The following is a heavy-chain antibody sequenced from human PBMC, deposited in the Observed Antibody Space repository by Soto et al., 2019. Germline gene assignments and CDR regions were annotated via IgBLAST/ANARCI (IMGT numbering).Heavy chain of an antibody. CDR2: IRPDNGNR. CDR3: ARDTESNRYND. V-gene: IGHV1-18*01. Sequence: ASVKVSCKTSGYTFSTSGISWVRQAPGQGLEWVGWIRPDNGNRKSAQRLQGRVTLTTDTSASTAYMELGSLTSDDTAMCYCARDTESNRYNDWGQGTLVTVSS. CDR1: GYTFSTSG. J-gene: IGHJ1*01. D-gene: IGHD1-20*01.